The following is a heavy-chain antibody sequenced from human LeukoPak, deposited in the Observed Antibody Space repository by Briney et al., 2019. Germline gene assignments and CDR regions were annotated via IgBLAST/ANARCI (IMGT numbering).Heavy chain of an antibody. D-gene: IGHD5-12*01. CDR2: IYSGGST. V-gene: IGHV3-53*01. Sequence: GGSLRLFCAASGFTVSSNYMSWVRQAPGKGLEWVSVIYSGGSTYYADSVKGRFTISRDNSKNTLYLQMNSLRAEDTAVYYCARVQRGGLPFDYWGQGRLATVSS. CDR3: ARVQRGGLPFDY. J-gene: IGHJ4*02. CDR1: GFTVSSNY.